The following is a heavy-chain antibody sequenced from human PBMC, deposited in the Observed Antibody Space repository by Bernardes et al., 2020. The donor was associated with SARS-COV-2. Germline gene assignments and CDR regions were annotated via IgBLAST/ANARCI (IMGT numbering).Heavy chain of an antibody. D-gene: IGHD3-22*01. CDR1: GGSISSSSYY. CDR2: IYYSGST. V-gene: IGHV4-39*01. J-gene: IGHJ4*02. Sequence: SETLSLTCTVSGGSISSSSYYWGWIRQPPGKGLEWIGSIYYSGSTYYNPSLKSRVTISVDTSKNQFSLKLSSVTAADTAVYYCARQTPYYYDSSGYHYYFDYWGQGTLVTVSS. CDR3: ARQTPYYYDSSGYHYYFDY.